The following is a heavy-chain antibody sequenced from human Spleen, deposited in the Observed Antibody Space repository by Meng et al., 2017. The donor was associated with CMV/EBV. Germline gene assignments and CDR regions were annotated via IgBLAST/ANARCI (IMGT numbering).Heavy chain of an antibody. CDR3: ASRGSIVVVPAALYYYYYGMDV. CDR2: INPNSGGT. CDR1: GYTFTGYY. D-gene: IGHD2-2*01. J-gene: IGHJ6*02. Sequence: ASVKVSCKASGYTFTGYYMHWVRQAPGQGLEWMGWINPNSGGTNYAQKFQGRVTMTRDTSISTAYMELSSLRSEDTAVYYCASRGSIVVVPAALYYYYYGMDVWGQGTTVTVSS. V-gene: IGHV1-2*02.